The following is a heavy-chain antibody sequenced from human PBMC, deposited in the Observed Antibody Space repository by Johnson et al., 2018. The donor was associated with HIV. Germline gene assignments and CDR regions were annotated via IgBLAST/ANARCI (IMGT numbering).Heavy chain of an antibody. CDR3: ARGTIYSSFPGAFDI. Sequence: VQLVESGGGVVQPGRSLRLSCAASGFTFSSYDMHWVRQATGKGLEWVSAIGTAGDTYYPGSVKGRFTISRENAKNSLYLQMNSLRAGDTAVYYCARGTIYSSFPGAFDIWGQGTMVTVSS. J-gene: IGHJ3*02. V-gene: IGHV3-13*01. CDR1: GFTFSSYD. D-gene: IGHD6-6*01. CDR2: IGTAGDT.